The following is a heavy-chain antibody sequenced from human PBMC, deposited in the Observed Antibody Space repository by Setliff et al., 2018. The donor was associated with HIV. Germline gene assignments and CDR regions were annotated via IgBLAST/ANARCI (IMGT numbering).Heavy chain of an antibody. J-gene: IGHJ6*03. CDR2: INHSGST. CDR1: GGSFSGYY. CDR3: ARNPAIPFYDSSGYYYRYYYYYMDV. V-gene: IGHV4-34*01. D-gene: IGHD3-22*01. Sequence: SETLSLTCAVYGGSFSGYYWSWIRQPPGKGLEWIGEINHSGSTNYNPSLKSRVTISVDTSKNQFSLKLGSVTAADTAVYYCARNPAIPFYDSSGYYYRYYYYYMDVWGKGTTVTSP.